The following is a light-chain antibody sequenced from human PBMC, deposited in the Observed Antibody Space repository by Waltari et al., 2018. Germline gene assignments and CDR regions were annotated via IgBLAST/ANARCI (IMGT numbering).Light chain of an antibody. CDR1: QSLLYRANNKNY. Sequence: DIVMTQSPDSLAVSLGERATIKCKSGQSLLYRANNKNYLAWYQRKPGRPPKPAIYWASTRESGVPDLFSGSRSGTDFPLTISSLQAADVAVYYCQQYFDTPSFGPGTKVEIK. J-gene: IGKJ3*01. V-gene: IGKV4-1*01. CDR2: WAS. CDR3: QQYFDTPS.